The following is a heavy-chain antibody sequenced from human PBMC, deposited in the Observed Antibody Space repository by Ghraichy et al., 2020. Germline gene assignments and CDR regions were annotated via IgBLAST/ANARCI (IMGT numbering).Heavy chain of an antibody. CDR2: ISYDGSNK. J-gene: IGHJ6*03. CDR1: GFTFSSYA. Sequence: LSLTCAASGFTFSSYAMHWVRQAPGKGLEWVAVISYDGSNKYYADSVKGRFTISRDNSKNTLYLQMNSLRAEDTAVYYCARDRQQLSLDDYYYMDVWGKGTTVTVSS. D-gene: IGHD6-13*01. V-gene: IGHV3-30-3*01. CDR3: ARDRQQLSLDDYYYMDV.